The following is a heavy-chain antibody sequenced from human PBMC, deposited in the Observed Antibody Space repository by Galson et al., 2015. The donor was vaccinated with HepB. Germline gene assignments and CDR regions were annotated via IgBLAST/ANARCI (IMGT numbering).Heavy chain of an antibody. D-gene: IGHD4-11*01. Sequence: SLRLSCAASGFTFSSYGMHWVRQAPGKGLEWVAVISYDGSNKYYADSVKGRFTISRDNSKNTLYLQMNSLRAEDTAVYYCARALQFYGMDVWGQGTTVTVSS. CDR2: ISYDGSNK. J-gene: IGHJ6*02. CDR1: GFTFSSYG. CDR3: ARALQFYGMDV. V-gene: IGHV3-30*03.